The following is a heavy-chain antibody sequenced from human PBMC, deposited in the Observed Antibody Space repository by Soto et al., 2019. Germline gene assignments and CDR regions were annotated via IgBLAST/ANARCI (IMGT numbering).Heavy chain of an antibody. D-gene: IGHD2-15*01. CDR2: ISAYNGNT. CDR1: GYTFTSYG. Sequence: QVQLVQSGAEVKKPGASVKVSCKASGYTFTSYGISWVRQAPGQGLEWMGWISAYNGNTNYAQKLQGRVTMTTDTSTSTAYMELRSLRSDDTAVYYCARARYCSGGSCEIPYYYYYYGMGVWGQGTTVTVSS. V-gene: IGHV1-18*01. CDR3: ARARYCSGGSCEIPYYYYYYGMGV. J-gene: IGHJ6*02.